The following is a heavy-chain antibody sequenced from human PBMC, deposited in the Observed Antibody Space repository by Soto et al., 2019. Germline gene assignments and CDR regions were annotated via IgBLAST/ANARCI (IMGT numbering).Heavy chain of an antibody. Sequence: QVQLQESGPGLVKPSQTLSLTCTVSGGSISSGGYYWTCSRQHPGKGLEWIGYIYYSGSTYYNPSQQRRVTIAVDTSTHPFSLKLSSVTAADTDVYYCARSVPPWGQGPLVTVSS. CDR2: IYYSGST. CDR1: GGSISSGGYY. CDR3: ARSVPP. J-gene: IGHJ5*02. V-gene: IGHV4-31*03.